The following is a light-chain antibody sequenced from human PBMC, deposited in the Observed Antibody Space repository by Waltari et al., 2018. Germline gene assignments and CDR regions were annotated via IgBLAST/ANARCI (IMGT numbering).Light chain of an antibody. V-gene: IGKV1-5*03. CDR1: QSISTW. CDR2: KVS. J-gene: IGKJ1*01. CDR3: QLYDSYPWT. Sequence: DIQMTQFPSTLSASVGDRVTITCRASQSISTWLTWYQQKPGKAPKLLIYKVSGLEAGVPSRFSGSGSGTEFTLTNSSLQPDDFATYYCQLYDSYPWTFGQGTKVDIK.